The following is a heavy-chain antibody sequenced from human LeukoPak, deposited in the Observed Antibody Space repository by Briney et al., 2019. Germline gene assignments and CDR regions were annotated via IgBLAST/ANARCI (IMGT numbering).Heavy chain of an antibody. CDR3: ARTSTGFDY. D-gene: IGHD2-8*02. CDR2: ISSSSSHT. J-gene: IGHJ4*02. Sequence: PGGSLRLSCAASGFTFSSYSMNWVRQAPGKGLEWVSSISSSSSHTYYADSLRGRFTISRDNAKNSLYLQMNSLRAEDTAVYHCARTSTGFDYWGQGTPVTVSS. CDR1: GFTFSSYS. V-gene: IGHV3-21*01.